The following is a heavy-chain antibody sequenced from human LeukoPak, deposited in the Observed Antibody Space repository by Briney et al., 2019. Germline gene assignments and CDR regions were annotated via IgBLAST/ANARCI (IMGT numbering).Heavy chain of an antibody. V-gene: IGHV3-21*01. Sequence: PGGSLRLSCAASGFTFSSYSMNWVRQAPGKGLEWVSSISSSSNYIYYADSVKGRFTISRDNAKNSLFLQMNSLRTEDTAVYYCARVGATAFSLDCWGQGTLVTVSS. J-gene: IGHJ4*02. CDR2: ISSSSNYI. CDR1: GFTFSSYS. D-gene: IGHD1-26*01. CDR3: ARVGATAFSLDC.